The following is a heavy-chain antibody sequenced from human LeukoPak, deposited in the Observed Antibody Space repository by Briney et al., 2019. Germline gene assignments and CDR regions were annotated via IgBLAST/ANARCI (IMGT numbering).Heavy chain of an antibody. CDR2: INEKDNLYAT. Sequence: PGGSLRLSCVASGFTFSGSAVHGVRQSSGKGLEWVGHINEKDNLYATAYAESVKGRFTISRDDSKDTAFLHMDSLKTEDTALYYCTRDRGTYNWFDPWGQGTLVTVSS. D-gene: IGHD2-15*01. J-gene: IGHJ5*02. CDR1: GFTFSGSA. V-gene: IGHV3-73*01. CDR3: TRDRGTYNWFDP.